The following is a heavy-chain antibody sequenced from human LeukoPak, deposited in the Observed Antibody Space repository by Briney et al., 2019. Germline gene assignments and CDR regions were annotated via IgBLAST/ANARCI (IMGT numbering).Heavy chain of an antibody. CDR1: GFTFSSYS. CDR3: AKDMPHLSRYSSSWDDAFDI. CDR2: ISSSSSTI. V-gene: IGHV3-48*01. J-gene: IGHJ3*02. Sequence: GGSLRLSCAASGFTFSSYSMNWVRQAPGKGLEWVSYISSSSSTIYYADSVKGRFTISRDNAKNSLYLQMNSLRAEDTAVYYCAKDMPHLSRYSSSWDDAFDIWGQGTMVTVSS. D-gene: IGHD6-13*01.